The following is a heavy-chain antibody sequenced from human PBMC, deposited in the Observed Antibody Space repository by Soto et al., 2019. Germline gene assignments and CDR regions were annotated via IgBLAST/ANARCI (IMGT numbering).Heavy chain of an antibody. CDR3: ARAPWALVSGQLDRYYFDY. CDR1: GFTFSSYS. V-gene: IGHV3-21*01. Sequence: EVQLVESGGGLVKPGGSLRLSCAASGFTFSSYSMNWVRQARGKGLVLVSSISSSSSYIYYADSVKGRFTISRVNAKNSLYLQPNRLRAEDTAVYYCARAPWALVSGQLDRYYFDYWGQGTLVTVSS. D-gene: IGHD6-6*01. CDR2: ISSSSSYI. J-gene: IGHJ4*02.